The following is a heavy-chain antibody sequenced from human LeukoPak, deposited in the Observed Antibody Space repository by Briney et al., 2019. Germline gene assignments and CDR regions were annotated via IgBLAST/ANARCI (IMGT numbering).Heavy chain of an antibody. CDR1: GFTFSSYS. J-gene: IGHJ5*02. Sequence: GGSLRLSCAASGFTFSSYSMNWVRQAPGKRLEWVSSISYTSTYIYYTDSVKGRFTISRDNAKNSLYLQMSSLRAEDTAVYYCARDPSAVPTAVTWFAPWGQGTLVTVSS. D-gene: IGHD2-2*01. V-gene: IGHV3-21*06. CDR2: ISYTSTYI. CDR3: ARDPSAVPTAVTWFAP.